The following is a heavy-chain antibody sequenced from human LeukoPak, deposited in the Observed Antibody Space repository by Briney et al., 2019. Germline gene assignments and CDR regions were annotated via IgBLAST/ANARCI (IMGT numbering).Heavy chain of an antibody. CDR2: ISISSSYI. V-gene: IGHV3-21*01. CDR1: GFTFSSYS. CDR3: ARDLIVVVPAAMYYYYGMDV. J-gene: IGHJ6*02. Sequence: PGGSLRLSCAASGFTFSSYSMNWVRQAPGKGLEWVSSISISSSYIYYADSVKGRFTISRDNAKNSLYLQMNSLRAEDTAVYYCARDLIVVVPAAMYYYYGMDVWGQGTTVTVSS. D-gene: IGHD2-2*01.